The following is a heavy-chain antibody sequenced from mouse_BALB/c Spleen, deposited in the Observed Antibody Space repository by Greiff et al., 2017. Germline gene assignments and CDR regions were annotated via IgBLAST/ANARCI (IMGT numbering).Heavy chain of an antibody. Sequence: EVKLVESGGGLVKPGGSLKLSCAASGFTFSSYAMSWVRQSPEKRLEWVAEISSGGSYTYYPDTLTGRFTISRDNAKNTLYLEMSSLRSEDTAMYYCARYGYRYAMDYWGQGTSVTVSS. V-gene: IGHV5-9-4*01. CDR3: ARYGYRYAMDY. D-gene: IGHD1-2*01. CDR2: ISSGGSYT. J-gene: IGHJ4*01. CDR1: GFTFSSYA.